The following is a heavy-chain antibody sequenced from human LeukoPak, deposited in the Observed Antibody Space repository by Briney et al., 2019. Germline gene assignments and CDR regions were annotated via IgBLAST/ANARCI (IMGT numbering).Heavy chain of an antibody. J-gene: IGHJ3*02. Sequence: ASVKVSCKASGYTFTTYYIHWVRQAPGQGLEWMGIINPSGGSTSYAQKFQGRVTMTRDTSTSTVYMELSSLRSEDTAVYYCARWSGAQRAFDIWGQGTMVTVSS. D-gene: IGHD2-2*01. CDR3: ARWSGAQRAFDI. V-gene: IGHV1-46*01. CDR2: INPSGGST. CDR1: GYTFTTYY.